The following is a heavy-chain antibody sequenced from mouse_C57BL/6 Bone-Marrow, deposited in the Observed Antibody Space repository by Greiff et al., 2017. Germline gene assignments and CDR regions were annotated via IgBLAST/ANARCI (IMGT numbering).Heavy chain of an antibody. V-gene: IGHV1-55*01. Sequence: VQLQQPGAELVKPGASVKMSCKASGYTFTSYWITWVKQRPGQGLEWIGDIYPGSGSTNYNEKLKSKATLTVDTSSSTAYMQLSSLTSEDSAVYYCARRSAVHDYYAMDYWGQGTSVTVSS. CDR2: IYPGSGST. J-gene: IGHJ4*01. CDR3: ARRSAVHDYYAMDY. CDR1: GYTFTSYW.